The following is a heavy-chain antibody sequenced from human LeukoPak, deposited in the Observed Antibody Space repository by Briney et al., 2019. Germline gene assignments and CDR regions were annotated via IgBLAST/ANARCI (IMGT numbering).Heavy chain of an antibody. CDR1: GGSISSSSYY. V-gene: IGHV4-39*07. CDR3: ASHVLRYFDWSVDP. D-gene: IGHD3-9*01. Sequence: PSETLSLTCTVSGGSISSSSYYWGWIRQPPGKGLEWIGSIYYSGSTYYNPSLKSRVTISVDTSKNQFSLKLSSVTAADTAVYYCASHVLRYFDWSVDPWGQGTLVTVSS. J-gene: IGHJ5*02. CDR2: IYYSGST.